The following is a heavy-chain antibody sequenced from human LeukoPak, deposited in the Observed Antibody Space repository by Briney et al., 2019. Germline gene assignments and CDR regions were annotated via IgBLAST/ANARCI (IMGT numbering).Heavy chain of an antibody. Sequence: SETLSLTCAVYGGSFSGYYWSWIRLPPGKGLEWIGEINHSGSTNYNPSLKSRVTISVDTSKNQFSLKLSSVTAADTAVYYCARGTVLLWFGELLAFDPWGQGTLVTVSS. CDR2: INHSGST. V-gene: IGHV4-34*01. CDR1: GGSFSGYY. J-gene: IGHJ5*02. CDR3: ARGTVLLWFGELLAFDP. D-gene: IGHD3-10*01.